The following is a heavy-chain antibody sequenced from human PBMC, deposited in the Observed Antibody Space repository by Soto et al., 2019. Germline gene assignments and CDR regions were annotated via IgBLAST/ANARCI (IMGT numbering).Heavy chain of an antibody. CDR1: GGSISRYY. J-gene: IGHJ5*02. Sequence: SDTLSLTCTVSGGSISRYYWSWIRQPPGKGLEWIGYIYYSGSTNYNPSLKSRVTISVDTSKNQFSLKLSSVTAADTAVYYCASLGRYNDFCSCYYFGDHRVVHCVQGT. CDR2: IYYSGST. D-gene: IGHD3-3*01. CDR3: ASLGRYNDFCSCYYFGDHRVVH. V-gene: IGHV4-59*08.